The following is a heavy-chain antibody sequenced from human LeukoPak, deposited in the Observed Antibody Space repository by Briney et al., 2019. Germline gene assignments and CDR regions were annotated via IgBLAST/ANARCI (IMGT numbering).Heavy chain of an antibody. CDR3: ARDSPINTYYYGSGSYYLI. D-gene: IGHD3-10*01. CDR1: GFTVSSNY. CDR2: IYSGGST. V-gene: IGHV3-53*01. J-gene: IGHJ4*02. Sequence: PGGSLRLSCAASGFTVSSNYMSWVRQAPGKGLEWVSAIYSGGSTYYADSVKGRFTISRDNSKNTLYLQMNSLRAEDTAVYYCARDSPINTYYYGSGSYYLIWGQGTLVTVSS.